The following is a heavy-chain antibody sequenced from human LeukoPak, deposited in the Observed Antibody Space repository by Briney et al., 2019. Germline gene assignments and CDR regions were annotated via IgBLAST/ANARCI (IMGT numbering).Heavy chain of an antibody. Sequence: GGSPRLSCAASGFTFRDYYMSWIRQAPGKGLEWVSYISDTGSVIYYADSVKGRFTISRDNAQKSVYLQMNSLRAEDTAVYFCVGDSNGYFYGHDYWGQGTLVAVSS. CDR1: GFTFRDYY. V-gene: IGHV3-11*01. D-gene: IGHD3-22*01. CDR3: VGDSNGYFYGHDY. CDR2: ISDTGSVI. J-gene: IGHJ4*02.